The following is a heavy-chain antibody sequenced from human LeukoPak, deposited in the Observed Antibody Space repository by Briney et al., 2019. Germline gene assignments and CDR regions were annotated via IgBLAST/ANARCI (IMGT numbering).Heavy chain of an antibody. Sequence: ASVKVSCKASGYTFTSYGISWVRQAPGQGLEWMGWISAYNGNTNYAQKLQGRVTMTTDTSTSTAYMELRSLRSDDTAVYYCARDLWNFYDDSGYYRDFDSWGQGTLVTVSS. V-gene: IGHV1-18*01. CDR3: ARDLWNFYDDSGYYRDFDS. CDR2: ISAYNGNT. D-gene: IGHD3-22*01. J-gene: IGHJ5*01. CDR1: GYTFTSYG.